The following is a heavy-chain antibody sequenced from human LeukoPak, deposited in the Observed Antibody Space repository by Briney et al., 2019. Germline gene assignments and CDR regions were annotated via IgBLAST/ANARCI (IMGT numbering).Heavy chain of an antibody. D-gene: IGHD6-19*01. V-gene: IGHV3-23*01. J-gene: IGHJ4*02. CDR1: GFSFSNYA. Sequence: GGSLRLSCAASGFSFSNYAMSWVRQAPGRGLEWVSHISYSVVTTYYAESVKGRFTISRDNSKSTLYLQMDSLRAEDTAMYYCAKGYSGGWYDFDSWGQGALVTVSA. CDR3: AKGYSGGWYDFDS. CDR2: ISYSVVTT.